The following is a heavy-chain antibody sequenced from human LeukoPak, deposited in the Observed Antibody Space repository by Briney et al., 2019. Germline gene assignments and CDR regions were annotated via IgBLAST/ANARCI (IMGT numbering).Heavy chain of an antibody. D-gene: IGHD3-22*01. CDR1: GYSFTSYW. CDR2: IYPGDSDT. J-gene: IGHJ4*02. V-gene: IGHV5-51*01. CDR3: ARLAYYYDSSGYYSFDY. Sequence: GESLKISCKGSGYSFTSYWIGWVRQMPGKGLEWMGIIYPGDSDTRYSPSFQGQVTISADKSISTAYLQWSSLKASDTAMYYCARLAYYYDSSGYYSFDYWGQGTLVTVSS.